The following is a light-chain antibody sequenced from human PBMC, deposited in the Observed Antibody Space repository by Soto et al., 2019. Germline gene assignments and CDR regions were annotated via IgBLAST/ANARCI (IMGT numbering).Light chain of an antibody. J-gene: IGKJ4*01. CDR2: KAS. CDR1: QSISSW. CDR3: QQYDSYPLT. V-gene: IGKV1-5*03. Sequence: DIQMTQSPSTLSASVGDRVTITCRASQSISSWLAWYQQKPGKDPNLLIYKASTLESGVPSRFSGSGSGTESTLTVSSLQPDDYATYYCQQYDSYPLTFGGGTKVAIK.